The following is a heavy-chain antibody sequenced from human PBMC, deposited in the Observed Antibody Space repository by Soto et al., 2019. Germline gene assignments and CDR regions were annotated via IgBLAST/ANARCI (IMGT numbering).Heavy chain of an antibody. D-gene: IGHD3-10*01. J-gene: IGHJ6*02. V-gene: IGHV3-9*01. CDR2: ISWNSRSI. Sequence: EVQLVESGGGLVQPGRSQRLSCAASGFRFEDYGMHWVRQAPGKCLEWVSSISWNSRSIAYPDSVKGRFTVSRDNAKNSLYLHMNSLRPEDTALYYCAKDISRYQLVLITEGMDVWGQGTTVTVSS. CDR1: GFRFEDYG. CDR3: AKDISRYQLVLITEGMDV.